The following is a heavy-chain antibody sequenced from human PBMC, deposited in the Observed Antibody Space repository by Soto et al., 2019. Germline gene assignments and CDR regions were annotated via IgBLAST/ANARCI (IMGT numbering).Heavy chain of an antibody. CDR1: GFTFSGHC. CDR3: LVASAAY. D-gene: IGHD6-13*01. CDR2: ITSNGGST. J-gene: IGHJ4*02. Sequence: GGSLRLSCAASGFTFSGHCMHWVRQAQGMGLEYVSGITSNGGSTFYADSVKGRFIISRDNSQNTVYLQMSSLTTADTAVYYCLVASAAYWGQGTQVTVSS. V-gene: IGHV3-64D*06.